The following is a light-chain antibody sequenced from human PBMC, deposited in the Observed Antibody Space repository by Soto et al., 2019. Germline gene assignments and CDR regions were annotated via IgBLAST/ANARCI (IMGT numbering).Light chain of an antibody. Sequence: EIVLTQSPGTLSLSPGERATLSCRASQSLAGNYLAWYQQKPGQAPRILFYGASSRATGIPDRFSGSGSGTDFTLTISRLEPEDFAVYYCPQYGSSPLYTFGQGTKLEIK. J-gene: IGKJ2*01. CDR1: QSLAGNY. CDR2: GAS. CDR3: PQYGSSPLYT. V-gene: IGKV3-20*01.